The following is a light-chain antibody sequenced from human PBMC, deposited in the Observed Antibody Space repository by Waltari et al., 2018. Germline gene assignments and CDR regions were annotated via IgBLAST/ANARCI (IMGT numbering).Light chain of an antibody. CDR3: QQRHNWPLT. CDR1: QSVRSN. J-gene: IGKJ4*01. Sequence: EIVLTQSPATLSLSPGERATLSCRASQSVRSNLAWYQQKPGQAPRLLIYETSNRASGIPARFSGSGSGTDFSLSISSLEPEDFAVYYCQQRHNWPLTFGGGTKVEIK. V-gene: IGKV3-11*01. CDR2: ETS.